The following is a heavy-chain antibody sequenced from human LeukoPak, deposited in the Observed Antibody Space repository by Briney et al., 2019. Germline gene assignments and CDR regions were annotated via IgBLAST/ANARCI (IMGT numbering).Heavy chain of an antibody. J-gene: IGHJ4*02. CDR2: IIPIFGTA. CDR1: GGTFRSYA. V-gene: IGHV1-69*13. Sequence: SVKVSCETSGGTFRSYAISWVRQAPGQGLEWMGGIIPIFGTANYAQKFQGRVTITADESTSTAYMELSSLRSEDTAIYYCASSKDYHDSSGYARTLDYWGQGTLVTVSS. CDR3: ASSKDYHDSSGYARTLDY. D-gene: IGHD3-22*01.